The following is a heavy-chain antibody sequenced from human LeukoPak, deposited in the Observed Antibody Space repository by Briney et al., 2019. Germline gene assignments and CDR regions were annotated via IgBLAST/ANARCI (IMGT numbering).Heavy chain of an antibody. J-gene: IGHJ4*02. CDR1: GFTFSSYW. D-gene: IGHD1-26*01. V-gene: IGHV3-7*01. CDR3: AKDVEVGATWFDY. Sequence: PGGSLRLSCAASGFTFSSYWMSWVRQAPGKGLEWVANIKQDGSEKYYVDSVKGRFTISRDNSKNTLYLQMNSLRAEDTAVYYCAKDVEVGATWFDYWGQGTLVTVSS. CDR2: IKQDGSEK.